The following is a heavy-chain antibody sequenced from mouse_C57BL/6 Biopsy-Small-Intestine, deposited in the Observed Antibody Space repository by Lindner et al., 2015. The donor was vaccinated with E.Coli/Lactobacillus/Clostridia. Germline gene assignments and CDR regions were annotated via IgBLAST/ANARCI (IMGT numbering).Heavy chain of an antibody. J-gene: IGHJ2*01. Sequence: VQLQESGAELAKPGASVKMSCKASGYTFTGYWIHWVKQRPGQGLEWIGFINPSSYYTEYNQKFKDQATLTVDKSSSTAYMQLNSLTSEDSSVYYCAREGYYGDYFDYWGQGTTLTVSS. CDR2: INPSSYYT. V-gene: IGHV1-7*01. CDR3: AREGYYGDYFDY. D-gene: IGHD2-13*01. CDR1: GYTFTGYW.